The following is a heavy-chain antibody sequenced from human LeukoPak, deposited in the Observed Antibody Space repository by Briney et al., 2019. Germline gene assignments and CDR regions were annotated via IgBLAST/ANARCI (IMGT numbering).Heavy chain of an antibody. V-gene: IGHV1-69*13. J-gene: IGHJ5*02. CDR2: IIPIFGTA. D-gene: IGHD6-13*01. CDR1: GGTFSSYA. CDR3: ARSLNAAGWFDP. Sequence: VASVKASCKASGGTFSSYAISWVRQAPGQGLEWMGGIIPIFGTANYAQKFQGRVTITADESTSTAYMELSSLRSEDTAVYYCARSLNAAGWFDPWGRGTLVTVSS.